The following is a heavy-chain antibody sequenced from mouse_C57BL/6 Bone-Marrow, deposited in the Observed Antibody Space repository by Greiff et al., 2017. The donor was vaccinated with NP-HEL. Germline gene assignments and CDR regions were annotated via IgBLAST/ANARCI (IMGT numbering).Heavy chain of an antibody. CDR3: ARGYLGGYFDV. CDR2: SRNKANDYTT. V-gene: IGHV7-1*01. D-gene: IGHD1-1*01. CDR1: GFTFSDFY. Sequence: EVKLVESGGGLVQSGRSLRLSCATSGFTFSDFYMEWVRQAPGKGLEWIAASRNKANDYTTEYSASVKGRFIVSRDTSQSILYLQMNALRAEDTAIYYCARGYLGGYFDVWGTGTTVTVSS. J-gene: IGHJ1*03.